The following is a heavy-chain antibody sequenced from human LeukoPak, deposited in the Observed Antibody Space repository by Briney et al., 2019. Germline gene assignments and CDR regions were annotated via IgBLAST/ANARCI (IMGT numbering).Heavy chain of an antibody. CDR2: ISTSGSTI. V-gene: IGHV3-48*03. CDR1: GLTFSSYE. D-gene: IGHD6-13*01. CDR3: ARGSRSSWSPFDY. Sequence: GGSLRLSCAASGLTFSSYEMNWVRQAPGKGLEWVSYISTSGSTIYYADSVKGRFTISRDNAKNSLYLQMNSLRAEDTAVYYCARGSRSSWSPFDYWGQGTLVTVSS. J-gene: IGHJ4*02.